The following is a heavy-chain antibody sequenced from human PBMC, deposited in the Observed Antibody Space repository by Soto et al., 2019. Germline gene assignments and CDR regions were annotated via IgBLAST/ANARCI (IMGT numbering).Heavy chain of an antibody. CDR3: TGEVASGY. CDR1: GFTVSSYG. Sequence: QVQLVESGVGVVQPGRSLRLSCAVSGFTVSSYGMHWVRQAPGKGLEWVAVISRDGRTTFYADSVKGRFTISKDNSRNTLFLEMNSLRDDDMAVYYCTGEVASGYWGQGTLVTVSP. CDR2: ISRDGRTT. D-gene: IGHD2-8*02. J-gene: IGHJ4*02. V-gene: IGHV3-30*03.